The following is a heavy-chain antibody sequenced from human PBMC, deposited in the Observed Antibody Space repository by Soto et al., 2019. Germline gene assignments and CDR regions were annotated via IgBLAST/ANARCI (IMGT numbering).Heavy chain of an antibody. J-gene: IGHJ5*02. Sequence: GGSLRLSCAASGFTFSSYCMHWVRQAPGKGLEWGAVISYDGSNKYYADSVKGRFTISRDNSKNTLYLQMNSLRAEDTAVYYCAKDLAPTSYYYDSSGYYGPSWFDPWGQGTLVTVSS. D-gene: IGHD3-22*01. CDR2: ISYDGSNK. CDR1: GFTFSSYC. V-gene: IGHV3-30*18. CDR3: AKDLAPTSYYYDSSGYYGPSWFDP.